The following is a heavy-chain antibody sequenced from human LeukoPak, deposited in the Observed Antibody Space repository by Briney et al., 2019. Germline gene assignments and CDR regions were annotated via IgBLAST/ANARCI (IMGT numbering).Heavy chain of an antibody. CDR1: GGSIGSSSYY. CDR3: ARDSGSYYGAYYFDY. CDR2: IYYSGST. J-gene: IGHJ4*02. D-gene: IGHD3-10*01. Sequence: SETLSLTCTVSGGSIGSSSYYWGWIRQPPGKGLEWIGSIYYSGSTYYNPSLKSRVTISVDTSKNQFSLKLSSVTAADTAVYYCARDSGSYYGAYYFDYWGQGTLVTVSS. V-gene: IGHV4-39*07.